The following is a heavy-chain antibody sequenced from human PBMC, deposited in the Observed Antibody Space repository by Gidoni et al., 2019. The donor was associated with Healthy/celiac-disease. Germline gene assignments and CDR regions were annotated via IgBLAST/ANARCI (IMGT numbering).Heavy chain of an antibody. V-gene: IGHV3-21*01. CDR1: GFPFSSYS. Sequence: EVQLVESGGGLVKPGGSLRLSCAASGFPFSSYSMNWVRQAPGKGLEWVSSISRSSSYIYYADSVKGRFTISRDNAKNSLYLQMNSLRAEDTAVYYCARVALYGDYADYWGQGTLVTVSS. CDR3: ARVALYGDYADY. J-gene: IGHJ4*02. D-gene: IGHD4-17*01. CDR2: ISRSSSYI.